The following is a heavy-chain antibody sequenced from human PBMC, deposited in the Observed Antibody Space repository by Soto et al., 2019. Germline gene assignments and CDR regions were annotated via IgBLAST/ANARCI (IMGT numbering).Heavy chain of an antibody. V-gene: IGHV3-23*01. D-gene: IGHD5-12*01. CDR3: AKRRPIVATIGPDYYFDY. CDR2: SSGSGGST. Sequence: GGSLRLSCAASGFTFSSYAMSWVRQAPGKGLEWVSASSGSGGSTYYADSVKGRFTISRDNSKNTLYLQMNSLRAEDTAVYYCAKRRPIVATIGPDYYFDYWGQGTLVTVSS. CDR1: GFTFSSYA. J-gene: IGHJ4*02.